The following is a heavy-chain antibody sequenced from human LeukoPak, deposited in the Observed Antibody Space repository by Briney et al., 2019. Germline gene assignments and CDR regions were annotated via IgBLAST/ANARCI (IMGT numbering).Heavy chain of an antibody. V-gene: IGHV3-23*01. CDR2: IRGTGERT. J-gene: IGHJ4*02. CDR1: GFTFSNYA. D-gene: IGHD1-1*01. CDR3: ASHFTIGWNDFFDH. Sequence: PGGSLRLSCAASGFTFSNYAMSWVRQAPVKGLEWVSAIRGTGERTWYADSVKGRFILSRDNRKNTVHLQMNSLRAEDTAVYYCASHFTIGWNDFFDHWGQGTLVTVSS.